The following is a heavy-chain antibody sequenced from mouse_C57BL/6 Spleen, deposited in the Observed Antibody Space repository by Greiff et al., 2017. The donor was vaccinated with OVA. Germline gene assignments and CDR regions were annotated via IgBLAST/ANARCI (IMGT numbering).Heavy chain of an antibody. D-gene: IGHD1-1*01. CDR3: AIVYYYGSLAY. CDR2: IHPSDSDT. CDR1: GYAFTSYW. Sequence: VKLQQPGAELVKPGASVKVSCKASGYAFTSYWMHWVKQRPGQGLEWIGRIHPSDSDTNYNQKFKGKATLTVDKSSSTAYMQLSSLTSEDSAVYYCAIVYYYGSLAYWGQGTLVTVSA. J-gene: IGHJ3*01. V-gene: IGHV1-74*01.